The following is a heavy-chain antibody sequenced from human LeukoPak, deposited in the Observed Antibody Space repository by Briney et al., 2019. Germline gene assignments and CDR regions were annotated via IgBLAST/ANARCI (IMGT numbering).Heavy chain of an antibody. CDR3: AREEYSGSYYFDY. V-gene: IGHV3-21*01. CDR1: GFTFSSYS. CDR2: ISSSSSYI. J-gene: IGHJ4*02. D-gene: IGHD1-26*01. Sequence: PGGSLRLSCAASGFTFSSYSMNWVRQAPGKGLEWVSSISSSSSYIYYADSVKGRFTIYRDNAKYSLYLQMNSLRAEDTAVYYCAREEYSGSYYFDYWGQGTLVTVSS.